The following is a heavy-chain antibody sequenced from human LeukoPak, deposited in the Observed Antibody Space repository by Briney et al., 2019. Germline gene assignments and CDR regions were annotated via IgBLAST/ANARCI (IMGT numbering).Heavy chain of an antibody. V-gene: IGHV1-2*06. CDR3: ARVLSVGTPPNMIRGERADAFDI. Sequence: ASVKVSCRASGYTFPDYYIHWVRLAPGQGLEWMGRINPSIGGTNAAQKFQGRVTMTRDASINTVYMELSRLRSDDTAVYYCARVLSVGTPPNMIRGERADAFDIWGQGTMVTVTS. CDR2: INPSIGGT. CDR1: GYTFPDYY. J-gene: IGHJ3*02. D-gene: IGHD3-16*01.